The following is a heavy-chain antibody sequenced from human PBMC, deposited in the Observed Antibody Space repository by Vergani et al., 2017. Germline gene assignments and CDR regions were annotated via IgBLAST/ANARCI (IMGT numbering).Heavy chain of an antibody. CDR1: GGSISSSNR. V-gene: IGHV4-4*02. Sequence: QVQLQESGPGLVKPSGTLSLTCAVSGGSISSSNRWSWVRQPPGEGLEWIGEIYHSGSTHYNPSLKSRVTISVNKSKNQCSLKLSSVTAADTAVYYCASRRPDYYFDYWGQGTLVTVSS. CDR3: ASRRPDYYFDY. J-gene: IGHJ4*02. CDR2: IYHSGST.